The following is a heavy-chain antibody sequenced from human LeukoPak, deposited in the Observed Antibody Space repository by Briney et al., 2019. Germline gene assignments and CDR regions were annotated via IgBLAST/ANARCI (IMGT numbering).Heavy chain of an antibody. CDR2: ISGSGGST. CDR1: GFTFSSYA. CDR3: ARADYDSSGYPDY. J-gene: IGHJ4*02. D-gene: IGHD3-22*01. V-gene: IGHV3-23*01. Sequence: GGSLRLSCAASGFTFSSYAMSWVRQAPGKGLEWVSAISGSGGSTYYADSVKGRFTISRDNSKNTLYLQMNSLRAEDTAVYYCARADYDSSGYPDYWGQGTLVTVSS.